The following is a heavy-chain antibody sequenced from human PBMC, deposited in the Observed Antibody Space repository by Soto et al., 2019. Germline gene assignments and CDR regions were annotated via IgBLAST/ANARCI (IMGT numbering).Heavy chain of an antibody. CDR1: GGSFSGYY. D-gene: IGHD5-12*01. CDR3: ASVTDGYKHPSGFDY. CDR2: INHSGST. J-gene: IGHJ4*02. V-gene: IGHV4-34*01. Sequence: SETLSLTCAVYGGSFSGYYWIWIRQPPGKGLEWIGEINHSGSTNYNPSLKSRVTISVDTSKNQFSLKLSSVTAADTAVYYCASVTDGYKHPSGFDYWGQGTLVTVSS.